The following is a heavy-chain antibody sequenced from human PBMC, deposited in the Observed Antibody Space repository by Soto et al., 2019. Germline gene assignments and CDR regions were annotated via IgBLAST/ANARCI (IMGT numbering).Heavy chain of an antibody. CDR2: IYPGDSDA. CDR1: GYSFPTYW. CDR3: AAWQDAAFDI. Sequence: GESLKLSCTGSGYSFPTYWIGWVRQMPGKGLEWMGIIYPGDSDARYSPSFQGQVTISADKSISTAYLQWSSLKASDTAMYYCAAWQDAAFDIWGQGTMVTVSS. J-gene: IGHJ3*02. V-gene: IGHV5-51*01.